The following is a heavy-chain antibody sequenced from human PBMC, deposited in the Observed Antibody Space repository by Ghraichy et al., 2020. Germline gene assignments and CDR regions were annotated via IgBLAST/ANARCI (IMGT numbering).Heavy chain of an antibody. V-gene: IGHV1-3*01. J-gene: IGHJ4*02. CDR3: AREYYDFWAGNSLDQ. CDR2: IIAGNGNT. D-gene: IGHD3-3*01. Sequence: ASVKVSCKASGYTFTTYRIHWVRQAPGQRLEWMGRIIAGNGNTKYSQAFEDRVTLTRDTSANTAYMELSSLGPEDTAVYFCAREYYDFWAGNSLDQWGQGTPVTVSS. CDR1: GYTFTTYR.